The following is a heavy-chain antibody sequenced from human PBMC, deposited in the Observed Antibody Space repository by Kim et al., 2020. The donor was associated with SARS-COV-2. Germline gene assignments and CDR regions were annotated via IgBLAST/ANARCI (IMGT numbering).Heavy chain of an antibody. J-gene: IGHJ6*02. V-gene: IGHV3-53*04. D-gene: IGHD6-13*01. Sequence: GGSLRLSCAASGFTVSSNYMSWVRQAPGKGLEWVSVIYSGGSTYYADSVKGRFTISRHNSKNTLYLQMNSLRAEDTAVYYCARDYGSSWPNYYYYGMDVWGQGTTVTVSS. CDR1: GFTVSSNY. CDR2: IYSGGST. CDR3: ARDYGSSWPNYYYYGMDV.